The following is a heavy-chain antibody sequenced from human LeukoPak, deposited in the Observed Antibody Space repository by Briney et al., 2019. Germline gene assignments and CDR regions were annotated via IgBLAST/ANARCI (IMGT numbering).Heavy chain of an antibody. CDR3: AREGLGELSLDY. Sequence: ASVKVSCKASGYTFTGNGITWVRQAPGQGLEWMGWISTYNGDTNYAQKLQGRVTMTTDTSTSTAYMELRSLRSDDTAVYYCAREGLGELSLDYWGQGTLVTVSS. D-gene: IGHD3-16*01. V-gene: IGHV1-18*01. J-gene: IGHJ4*02. CDR1: GYTFTGNG. CDR2: ISTYNGDT.